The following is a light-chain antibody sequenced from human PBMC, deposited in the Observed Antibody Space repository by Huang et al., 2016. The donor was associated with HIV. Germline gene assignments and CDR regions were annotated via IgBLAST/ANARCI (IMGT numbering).Light chain of an antibody. Sequence: VMIQSPASLAVSLGERATINCKSSRNLFYTPKNKNYLAWYQQKPGQPPKVLFYGASTRESGVPDRFSGGGSGTDFTLTIRSLQAEDVAVYYCQQYFTTPQTFGQGTRVEIK. CDR3: QQYFTTPQT. CDR1: RNLFYTPKNKNY. CDR2: GAS. J-gene: IGKJ2*01. V-gene: IGKV4-1*01.